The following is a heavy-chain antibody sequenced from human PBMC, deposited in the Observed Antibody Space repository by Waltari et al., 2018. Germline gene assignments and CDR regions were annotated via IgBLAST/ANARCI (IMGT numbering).Heavy chain of an antibody. CDR3: AKEGGDSSGWYNPIDNDAFDI. Sequence: EVQLLESGGGLVQPGGSLRLSCAASGFTFSSYAMSWVRQAPGKGLEWVSAISGSGGSTYYADSVKGRFTISRDNSKNTLYLQMNSLRVEDTAVYYCAKEGGDSSGWYNPIDNDAFDIWGQGTMVTVSS. CDR1: GFTFSSYA. J-gene: IGHJ3*02. CDR2: ISGSGGST. D-gene: IGHD6-19*01. V-gene: IGHV3-23*01.